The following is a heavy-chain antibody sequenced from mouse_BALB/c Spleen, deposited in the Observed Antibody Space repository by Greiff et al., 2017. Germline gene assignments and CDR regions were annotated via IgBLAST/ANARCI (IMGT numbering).Heavy chain of an antibody. CDR2: ISSGGGST. CDR1: GFAFSSYD. J-gene: IGHJ2*01. D-gene: IGHD1-1*01. Sequence: EVQRVESGGGLVKPGGSLKLSCAASGFAFSSYDMSWVRQTPEKRLEWVAYISSGGGSTYYPDTVKGRFTISRDNAKNTLYLQMSSLKSEDTAMYYCARPLYGSSYSYFDYWGQGTTLTVSS. CDR3: ARPLYGSSYSYFDY. V-gene: IGHV5-12-1*01.